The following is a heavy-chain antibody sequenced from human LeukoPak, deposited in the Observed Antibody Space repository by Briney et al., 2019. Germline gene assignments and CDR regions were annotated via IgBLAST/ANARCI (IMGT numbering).Heavy chain of an antibody. CDR1: GGTFSSYA. CDR3: ARELNPSPGGYFPIDY. Sequence: ASVKVSCKASGGTFSSYAISWVRQAPGQGLEWIGRIIPILGIANYAQKFQGRVTITADKSTSTAYMELSSLRSEDTAVYYCARELNPSPGGYFPIDYWGQGTLVTVSS. D-gene: IGHD3-9*01. CDR2: IIPILGIA. J-gene: IGHJ4*02. V-gene: IGHV1-69*04.